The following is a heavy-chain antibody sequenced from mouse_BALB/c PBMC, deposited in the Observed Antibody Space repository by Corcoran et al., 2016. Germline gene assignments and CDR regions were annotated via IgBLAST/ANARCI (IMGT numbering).Heavy chain of an antibody. CDR1: GYTFTSYV. CDR3: ASPDYDGSSDGYFDV. J-gene: IGHJ1*02. V-gene: IGHV1S136*01. D-gene: IGHD1-1*01. CDR2: INPYNDGT. Sequence: EVQLQQSGPELVKPGASVKMSCKASGYTFTSYVIHWVTQKPGQGLEWIGYINPYNDGTKYNEKFKGKATLTSDKSSSTAYMELSSLTSEDSAGYYCASPDYDGSSDGYFDVWGAGTTVTVSS.